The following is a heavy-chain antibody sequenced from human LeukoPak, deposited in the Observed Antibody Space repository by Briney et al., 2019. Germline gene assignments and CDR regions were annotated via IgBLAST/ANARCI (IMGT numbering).Heavy chain of an antibody. CDR3: ARDLNYYDSSGYYADY. CDR2: ISSSGSTI. CDR1: GFTFSDYY. D-gene: IGHD3-22*01. J-gene: IGHJ4*02. V-gene: IGHV3-11*01. Sequence: PGGSLRLSCAASGFTFSDYYMSWIRQAPGKGLEWVSYISSSGSTIYYADSVKGRFTISRDNAKNSLYLQMNSLRAEDTAVYYCARDLNYYDSSGYYADYWGQGTLVTVSS.